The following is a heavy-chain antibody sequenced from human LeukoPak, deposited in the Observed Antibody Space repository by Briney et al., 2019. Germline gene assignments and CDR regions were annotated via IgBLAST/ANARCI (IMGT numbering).Heavy chain of an antibody. D-gene: IGHD3-10*01. CDR2: ISGSGGST. CDR3: AKSYGSGSPYYFDY. Sequence: PGGSLRLSCAASGFTFSSYAMSWVRQPPGKGLEWVSAISGSGGSTYYADPVKGRFTISRDNSKHTLYLQMNSLRAEDTAVYYCAKSYGSGSPYYFDYWGEGTLVTVSS. CDR1: GFTFSSYA. J-gene: IGHJ4*02. V-gene: IGHV3-23*01.